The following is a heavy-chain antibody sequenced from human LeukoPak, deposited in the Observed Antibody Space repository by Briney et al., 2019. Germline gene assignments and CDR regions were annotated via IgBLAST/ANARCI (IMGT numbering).Heavy chain of an antibody. V-gene: IGHV1-46*01. J-gene: IGHJ4*02. CDR2: INPSGAST. Sequence: GASVKVSCKASGYTFTGYYMPWVRQAPGPGLEWMGMINPSGASTTYAQRFQGRVTMTRDMSTSTVYMELSSLRSEDTAVYYCARRTSPHIAAAGYWGQGTLVTVSS. D-gene: IGHD6-13*01. CDR1: GYTFTGYY. CDR3: ARRTSPHIAAAGY.